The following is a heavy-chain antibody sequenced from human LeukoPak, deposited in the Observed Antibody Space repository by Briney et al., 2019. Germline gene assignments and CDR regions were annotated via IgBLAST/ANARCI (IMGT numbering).Heavy chain of an antibody. V-gene: IGHV1-46*01. CDR1: GYTFTSYY. Sequence: ASVKVSCKASGYTFTSYYIHWVRQAPGQGLEWMGLMNPSGGSTNYAQKFQGRVTMTRDTSTSTAYMELSSLRSEDTAVYYCARGPSITMVRGGQWYYYMDVWGKGTTVTISS. D-gene: IGHD3-10*01. J-gene: IGHJ6*03. CDR3: ARGPSITMVRGGQWYYYMDV. CDR2: MNPSGGST.